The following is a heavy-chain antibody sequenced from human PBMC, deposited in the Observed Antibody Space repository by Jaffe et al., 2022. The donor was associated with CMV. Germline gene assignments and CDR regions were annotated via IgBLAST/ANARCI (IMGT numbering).Heavy chain of an antibody. Sequence: EVQLVQSGAEVKKPEESLKISCRGSGFSFTTYWIGWVRQMPGKGLEWMGVIYPGDSDTIYSPSFQGQVTISADKSINTAYLQWSSLKASDTAMYYCVRRRRNSGGVEDYWGQGTLVTVSS. V-gene: IGHV5-51*01. CDR2: IYPGDSDT. J-gene: IGHJ4*02. D-gene: IGHD2-21*01. CDR1: GFSFTTYW. CDR3: VRRRRNSGGVEDY.